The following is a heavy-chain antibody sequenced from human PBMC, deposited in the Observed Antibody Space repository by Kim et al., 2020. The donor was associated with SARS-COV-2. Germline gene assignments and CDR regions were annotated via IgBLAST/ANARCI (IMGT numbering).Heavy chain of an antibody. Sequence: GGSLRLSCAASGFTFDDYAMHWVRQAPGKGLEWVSGISWKSGSIGYADSVKGRFTISRDNAKNSLYLQMNSLRAEDTALYYCATYSGYDWSSGGWFDPWGQGTLVTVSS. J-gene: IGHJ5*02. CDR2: ISWKSGSI. CDR3: ATYSGYDWSSGGWFDP. CDR1: GFTFDDYA. V-gene: IGHV3-9*01. D-gene: IGHD5-12*01.